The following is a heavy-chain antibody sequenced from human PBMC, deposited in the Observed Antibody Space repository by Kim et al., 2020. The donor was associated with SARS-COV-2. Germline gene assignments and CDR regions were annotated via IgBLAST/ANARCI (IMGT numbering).Heavy chain of an antibody. CDR1: GGSFSGYY. Sequence: SETLSLTCAVYGGSFSGYYWSWIRQPPGKGLEWIGEINHSGSTNYNPSLKSRVTISVDTSKNQFSLKLSSVTAADTAVYYCARGRGAAAGYYYYYYGMDVWGQGTTVTVSS. CDR3: ARGRGAAAGYYYYYYGMDV. V-gene: IGHV4-34*01. CDR2: INHSGST. D-gene: IGHD6-13*01. J-gene: IGHJ6*02.